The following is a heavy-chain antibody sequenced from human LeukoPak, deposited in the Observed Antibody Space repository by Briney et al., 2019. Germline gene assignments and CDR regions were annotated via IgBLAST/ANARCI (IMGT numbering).Heavy chain of an antibody. CDR3: ARAPHYSNYGPYYYGMDV. J-gene: IGHJ6*02. D-gene: IGHD4-11*01. Sequence: GGSLRLSCAASGFTFSDYYMSWIRQAPGKGLEWVSYISSSSSYTNYADSVKGRFTISGDSAKNSLYLQMNSLRAEDTAVYYCARAPHYSNYGPYYYGMDVWGQGTTVTVSS. CDR2: ISSSSSYT. CDR1: GFTFSDYY. V-gene: IGHV3-11*06.